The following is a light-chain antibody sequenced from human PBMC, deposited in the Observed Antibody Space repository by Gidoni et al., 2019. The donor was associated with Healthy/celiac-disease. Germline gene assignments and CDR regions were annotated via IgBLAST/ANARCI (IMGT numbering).Light chain of an antibody. V-gene: IGKV3-20*01. Sequence: EIVLTQSPGTLSLSPGERATLSCRASQSVSSRDLAWYQQKPGQDPRLLIYGASSRATGIPDRFSGSGSGTDFTLTISRLEPEDFSVYYCQQYGSSPSTFGQGTKVEIK. CDR2: GAS. CDR1: QSVSSRD. CDR3: QQYGSSPST. J-gene: IGKJ1*01.